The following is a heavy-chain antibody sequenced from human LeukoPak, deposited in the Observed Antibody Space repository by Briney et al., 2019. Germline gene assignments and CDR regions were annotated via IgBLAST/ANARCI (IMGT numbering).Heavy chain of an antibody. D-gene: IGHD1-26*01. Sequence: PGGSLRLSCTASGFTFSDHAMHWVRQAPGKGLEWVAVIWYDGSNKYYADSVKGRFTISRDNSKNTLYLQMNSLRAEDTAVYYCAREYSGSYSYYYGMDVWGQGTTVTVSS. J-gene: IGHJ6*02. CDR3: AREYSGSYSYYYGMDV. CDR2: IWYDGSNK. V-gene: IGHV3-33*08. CDR1: GFTFSDHA.